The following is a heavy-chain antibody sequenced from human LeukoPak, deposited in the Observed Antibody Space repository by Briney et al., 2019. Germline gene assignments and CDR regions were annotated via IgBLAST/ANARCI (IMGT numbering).Heavy chain of an antibody. CDR3: ARDLYSSSWYVSFWFDP. CDR1: GFTFSSYW. V-gene: IGHV3-74*01. D-gene: IGHD6-13*01. CDR2: INSDGSST. J-gene: IGHJ5*02. Sequence: GGSLRLSCAASGFTFSSYWMHWVRQAPGKGLVWVSRINSDGSSTSYADSVKGRFTISRDNVKNTLYLQMNSLRAEDTAVYYCARDLYSSSWYVSFWFDPWGQGTLVTVSS.